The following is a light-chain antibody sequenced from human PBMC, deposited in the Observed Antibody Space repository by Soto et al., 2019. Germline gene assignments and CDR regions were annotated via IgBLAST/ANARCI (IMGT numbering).Light chain of an antibody. CDR1: QSVSSSY. CDR3: QLHAILRT. CDR2: DAS. J-gene: IGKJ1*01. V-gene: IGKV3-20*01. Sequence: EIVVTQAPGTLSLSPGERATLSCRASQSVSSSYLAWYQQKPGQAPRLLIYDASSRATGIPDRFSGSGSGTDFTLTISRLELEDCSGDHRQLHAILRTCGHGTNV.